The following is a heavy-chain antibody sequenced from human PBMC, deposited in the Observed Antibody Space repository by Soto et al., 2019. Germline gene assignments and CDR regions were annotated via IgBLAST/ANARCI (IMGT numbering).Heavy chain of an antibody. CDR1: GFSLSTSGMR. Sequence: SGPTLVNPTQTLTLTCTFSGFSLSTSGMRVSWIRQPPGKALQWLARIDWDDDEFYTTSLRTRLTISKDTSKNQVVLTMTNMDPVDTATYYCAKTGTDGSWFDPWGQGTLVTVSS. D-gene: IGHD1-1*01. V-gene: IGHV2-70*04. CDR2: IDWDDDE. CDR3: AKTGTDGSWFDP. J-gene: IGHJ5*02.